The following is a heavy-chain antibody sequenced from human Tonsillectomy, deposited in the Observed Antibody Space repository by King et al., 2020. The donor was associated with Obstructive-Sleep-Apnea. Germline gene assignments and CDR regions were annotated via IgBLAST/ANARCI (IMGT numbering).Heavy chain of an antibody. J-gene: IGHJ5*02. CDR2: IYYSWST. Sequence: QLQESGPGLVKPSETLSLTCTVSGGSISSSSYYWGWIRQPPGKGLAGIGGIYYSWSTYSNPSLRSRVTIYVDSPKNQFSLKLCSVTAADTAVYYCARDVGLTIPEALYWFDPWGQGTLVTVSS. V-gene: IGHV4-39*07. CDR1: GGSISSSSYY. D-gene: IGHD3-3*01. CDR3: ARDVGLTIPEALYWFDP.